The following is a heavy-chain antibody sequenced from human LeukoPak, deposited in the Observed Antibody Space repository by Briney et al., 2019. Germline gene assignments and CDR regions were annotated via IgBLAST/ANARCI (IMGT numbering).Heavy chain of an antibody. V-gene: IGHV3-20*01. J-gene: IGHJ4*02. CDR1: GFTFNNYA. D-gene: IGHD2-2*01. CDR3: ARHRCSSTTCSFDS. CDR2: ISWKGDTT. Sequence: PGESLRLSCAASGFTFNNYAMTWVRHTPGKGPEWVSLISWKGDTTAYAESVRGRFTISRDNAKNSLYLHMNSLRPEDTAFYHCARHRCSSTTCSFDSWGQGSLVTVSS.